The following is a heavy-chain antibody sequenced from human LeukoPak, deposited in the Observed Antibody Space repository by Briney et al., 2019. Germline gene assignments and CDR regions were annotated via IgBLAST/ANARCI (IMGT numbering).Heavy chain of an antibody. CDR2: IHYSGTT. J-gene: IGHJ3*01. CDR3: ARESGYRDTNYIGTFDF. CDR1: DDSINNHF. Sequence: PSETLSLTCTVSDDSINNHFWSWVRQSPGRGLEWIGYIHYSGTTSYNPSLRRRATILLDASRNKFSLKLASVTAADTAVYFCARESGYRDTNYIGTFDFWGQGILITVSS. V-gene: IGHV4-59*11. D-gene: IGHD1-7*01.